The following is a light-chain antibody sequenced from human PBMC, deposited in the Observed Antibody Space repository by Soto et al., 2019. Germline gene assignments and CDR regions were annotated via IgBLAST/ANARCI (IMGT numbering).Light chain of an antibody. Sequence: EIVMTQSPATLSVSPGERATLSCRASQSVSSNLAWYQQKPGQAPRLLIYGASTRATGIPARFSDSGSGTEFTLTISSLQSEDFAVSYCQQYNNWPPWTFGQGTKVEIK. CDR1: QSVSSN. V-gene: IGKV3-15*01. J-gene: IGKJ1*01. CDR2: GAS. CDR3: QQYNNWPPWT.